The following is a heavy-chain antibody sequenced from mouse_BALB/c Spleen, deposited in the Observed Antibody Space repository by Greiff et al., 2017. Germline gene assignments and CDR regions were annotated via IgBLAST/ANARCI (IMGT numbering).Heavy chain of an antibody. CDR1: GFSLASYG. CDR2: IWAGGST. V-gene: IGHV2-9*02. D-gene: IGHD3-2*01. CDR3: ARARQLGLLTFAY. Sequence: VQRVESGPGLVAPSQSLSITCTVSGFSLASYGVHWVRQPPGKGLEWLGVIWAGGSTNYNSALMSRLSISKDNSKSQVFLKMNSLQTDDTAMYYCARARQLGLLTFAYWGQGTLVTVSA. J-gene: IGHJ3*01.